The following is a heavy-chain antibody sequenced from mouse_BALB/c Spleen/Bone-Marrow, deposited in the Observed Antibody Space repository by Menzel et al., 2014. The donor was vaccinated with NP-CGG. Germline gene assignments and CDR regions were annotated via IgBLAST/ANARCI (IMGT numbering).Heavy chain of an antibody. J-gene: IGHJ2*01. V-gene: IGHV1-69*01. CDR2: IDTSDSYT. CDR3: ARGYYYGYLYYFDY. Sequence: QVHVKQSGAELVMPGASVKMSCKASGYTFTDYWMHWVKQRPGQGLEWIGAIDTSDSYTSYNQKFKGKATLTVDESSSTAYMQLSSLTSEDSAVYYCARGYYYGYLYYFDYWGQGTTLTVSS. CDR1: GYTFTDYW. D-gene: IGHD1-2*01.